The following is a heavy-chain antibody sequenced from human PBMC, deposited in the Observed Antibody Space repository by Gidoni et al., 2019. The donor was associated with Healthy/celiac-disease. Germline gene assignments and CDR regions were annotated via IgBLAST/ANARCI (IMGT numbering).Heavy chain of an antibody. D-gene: IGHD6-13*01. J-gene: IGHJ2*01. Sequence: EVQLVESGGGLVKPGGSLRLSCAASGFTFSSYSMNWVRQAPGKGLGWGSSISSSSSYIYYAESVKGRFTISRDNAKNSLYLQMNSLRAEDTAVYYWARPLLIAAAGTQDWYFDLWGRGTLVTVSS. CDR2: ISSSSSYI. CDR1: GFTFSSYS. CDR3: ARPLLIAAAGTQDWYFDL. V-gene: IGHV3-21*01.